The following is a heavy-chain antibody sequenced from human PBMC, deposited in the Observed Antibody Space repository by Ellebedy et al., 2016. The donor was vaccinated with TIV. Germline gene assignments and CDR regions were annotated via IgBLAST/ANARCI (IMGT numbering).Heavy chain of an antibody. J-gene: IGHJ4*02. Sequence: GESLKISCAASGFTFSSYWMSWVRQAPGKGLEWVSVIYSGGSTYYADSVKGRFTISRDNSKNTLYLQMNSLRAEDTAVYYCARGDYQLPPYYFDYWGQGTLVTVSS. CDR3: ARGDYQLPPYYFDY. CDR1: GFTFSSYW. D-gene: IGHD2-2*01. V-gene: IGHV3-66*01. CDR2: IYSGGST.